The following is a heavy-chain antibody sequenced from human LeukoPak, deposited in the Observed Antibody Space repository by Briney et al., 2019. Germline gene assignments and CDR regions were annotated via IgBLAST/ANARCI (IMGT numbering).Heavy chain of an antibody. V-gene: IGHV3-23*01. J-gene: IGHJ5*02. CDR3: AKDRAAPATPYNWFDP. Sequence: GGSLRLSCAASGFTFNNYAMSWVRQAPAKGLEWVSTISGSGGSTYYADSVKGRFTISRDNSRTTLYLQMNSLRAEDTAVYYCAKDRAAPATPYNWFDPWAREPWSPSPQ. CDR1: GFTFNNYA. CDR2: ISGSGGST. D-gene: IGHD6-13*01.